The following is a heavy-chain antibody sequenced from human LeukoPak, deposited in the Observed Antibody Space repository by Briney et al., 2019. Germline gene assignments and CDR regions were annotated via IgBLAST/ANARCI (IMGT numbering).Heavy chain of an antibody. D-gene: IGHD6-19*01. CDR1: GFTFSSYA. Sequence: AGGSLRLSCAASGFTFSSYAMSWVRQAPGKGLEWVSAISGSGGSTYYADSVKGRFTISRDNSKNTLYLQMNSLRAEDTAVYYCAKGGFGSSGWYYWGQGTLVTVSS. CDR2: ISGSGGST. V-gene: IGHV3-23*01. CDR3: AKGGFGSSGWYY. J-gene: IGHJ4*02.